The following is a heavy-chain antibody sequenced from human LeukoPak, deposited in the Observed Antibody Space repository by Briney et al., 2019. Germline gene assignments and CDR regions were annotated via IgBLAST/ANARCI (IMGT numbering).Heavy chain of an antibody. CDR1: GFTFSSYA. Sequence: PGRSLRLSCAASGFTFSSYAMHWVHQAPGKGLEWVAVISYDGSNKYYADSVKGRFTISRDNSKNTLYLQMNSLRAEDTAVYYCARDRGIVVVPAAIFDYWGQGTLVTVSS. D-gene: IGHD2-2*01. CDR3: ARDRGIVVVPAAIFDY. CDR2: ISYDGSNK. V-gene: IGHV3-30-3*01. J-gene: IGHJ4*02.